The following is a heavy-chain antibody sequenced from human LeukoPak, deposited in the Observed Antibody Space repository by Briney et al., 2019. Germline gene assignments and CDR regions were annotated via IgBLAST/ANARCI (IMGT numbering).Heavy chain of an antibody. D-gene: IGHD3-16*02. CDR3: ARGAYRISWPGIDY. CDR2: IYSGGAT. CDR1: GFTVISNL. V-gene: IGHV3-53*01. Sequence: GGSLTLSCAASGFTVISNLMAWVRQSPGRGLEWLSSIYSGGATYYADSVKGRFTISRDHSNNSVSLQMTNLRVEDTAIYYCARGAYRISWPGIDYWGQGTLVTVSS. J-gene: IGHJ4*02.